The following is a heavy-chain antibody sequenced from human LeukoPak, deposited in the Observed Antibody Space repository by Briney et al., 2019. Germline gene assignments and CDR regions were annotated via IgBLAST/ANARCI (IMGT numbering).Heavy chain of an antibody. CDR1: GGSISSSSYY. J-gene: IGHJ2*01. V-gene: IGHV4-39*07. D-gene: IGHD6-13*01. CDR2: IYYSGST. CDR3: ARLGEAAAGRIWYFDL. Sequence: SETLSLTCTVSGGSISSSSYYWGWIRQPPGKGLEWIGSIYYSGSTYYNPSLKSRVTISVDTSKNQFSLKLSSVTAADTAVYYCARLGEAAAGRIWYFDLWGRGTLVTVSS.